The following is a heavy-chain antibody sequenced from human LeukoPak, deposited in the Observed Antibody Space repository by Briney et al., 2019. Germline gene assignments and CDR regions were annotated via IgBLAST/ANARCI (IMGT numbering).Heavy chain of an antibody. CDR3: ARDAASRYYYGSGSYSQQYYYYGMDV. J-gene: IGHJ6*02. CDR1: GFTFSSYW. CDR2: IKQDGSEK. Sequence: GGSLRLSCAASGFTFSSYWMSWVRQAPGKGLEWVANIKQDGSEKYYVDSVKGRFTISRDNAKNSLYLQMNSLRAEDTAVYYCARDAASRYYYGSGSYSQQYYYYGMDVWGQGTTVTVSS. D-gene: IGHD3-10*01. V-gene: IGHV3-7*01.